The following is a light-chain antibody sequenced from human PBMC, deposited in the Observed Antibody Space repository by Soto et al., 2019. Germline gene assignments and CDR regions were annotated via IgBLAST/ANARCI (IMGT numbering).Light chain of an antibody. CDR1: QSVSTY. Sequence: LVLRQSPVTLSLSPGDRATLSCRASQSVSTYLAWYRQTPGQAPRLLIYDTSNRATGVPPRFSGSRSGTDFTLTISSVEPEDFATYYCQQTDSFPRTFGQGTKVDIK. J-gene: IGKJ1*01. CDR3: QQTDSFPRT. V-gene: IGKV3-11*01. CDR2: DTS.